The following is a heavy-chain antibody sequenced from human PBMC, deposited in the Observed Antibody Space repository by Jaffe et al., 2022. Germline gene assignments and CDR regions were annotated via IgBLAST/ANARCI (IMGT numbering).Heavy chain of an antibody. J-gene: IGHJ4*02. CDR1: GFIFSNFG. CDR2: IRSDGRND. V-gene: IGHV3-30*02. CDR3: AKDHYELQGVFDY. Sequence: QVQLVESGGGVVQPGGSLRLSCAASGFIFSNFGMYWARQAPGKGLEWVAFIRSDGRNDFYADSVKGRFTISRDNSKNTLYLQMNSLRAEDTALFYCAKDHYELQGVFDYWGQGTLVTVSS. D-gene: IGHD3-10*01.